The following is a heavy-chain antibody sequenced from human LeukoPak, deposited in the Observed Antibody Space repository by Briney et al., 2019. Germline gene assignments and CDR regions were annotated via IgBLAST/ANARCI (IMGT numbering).Heavy chain of an antibody. CDR1: GYTFSSYY. D-gene: IGHD1-26*01. Sequence: ASVKVSCQAAGYTFSSYYMHWVRQAPGQGLEWMGIINPSGGSTNYAQKFQGRVTMTRDTSTSTVYMDLSSLRSEDTAVYYCARAGAIVGRFDYWGQGTLVTVSS. CDR3: ARAGAIVGRFDY. J-gene: IGHJ4*02. V-gene: IGHV1-46*01. CDR2: INPSGGST.